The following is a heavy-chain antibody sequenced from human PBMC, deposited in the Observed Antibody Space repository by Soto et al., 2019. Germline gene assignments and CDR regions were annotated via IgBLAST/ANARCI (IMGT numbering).Heavy chain of an antibody. D-gene: IGHD2-2*01. CDR2: IYYSGST. CDR3: ARGGKDIVGVPADQYNWVDP. Sequence: SETLSLTCTVSGGSVSSGSYYWSWIRQPPGKGLVWIGYIYYSGSTNYNPSLKSRVTIAVDTSKNQFSLKLSSVTAADTAVYYCARGGKDIVGVPADQYNWVDPWGQGTLVTVAS. V-gene: IGHV4-61*01. J-gene: IGHJ5*02. CDR1: GGSVSSGSYY.